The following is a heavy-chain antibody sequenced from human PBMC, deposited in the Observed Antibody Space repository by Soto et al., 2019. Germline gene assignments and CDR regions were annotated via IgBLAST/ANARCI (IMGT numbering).Heavy chain of an antibody. Sequence: GGSLRLSCAASGFTFNNAWMSWVRQAPGKGLEWVGRIKSKADGGTADCAAPVKGRFTISRDDSENTLYLQMNSLKTEDTAVYYCSQLLSSFWGQGTLVTVSS. V-gene: IGHV3-15*01. CDR2: IKSKADGGTA. D-gene: IGHD2-2*01. J-gene: IGHJ4*02. CDR1: GFTFNNAW. CDR3: SQLLSSF.